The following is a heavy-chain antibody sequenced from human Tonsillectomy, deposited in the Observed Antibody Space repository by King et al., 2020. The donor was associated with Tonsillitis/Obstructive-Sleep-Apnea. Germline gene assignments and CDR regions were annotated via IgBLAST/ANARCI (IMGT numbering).Heavy chain of an antibody. CDR1: GGSFSGHY. V-gene: IGHV4-34*01. J-gene: IGHJ3*02. CDR3: AAVVVAADAFDI. D-gene: IGHD2-15*01. CDR2: INHSGST. Sequence: VQLQQWGAGLLKPSETLSLPCGVYGGSFSGHYWSWIRQPPGKGLEWIGEINHSGSTNYNPSLKSRVTISVDTSKKQFSLKLSSVTAADTAVYYCAAVVVAADAFDIWGQGTMVTVSS.